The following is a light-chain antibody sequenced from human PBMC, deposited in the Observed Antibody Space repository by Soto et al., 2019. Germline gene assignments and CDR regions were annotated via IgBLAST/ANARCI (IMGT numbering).Light chain of an antibody. Sequence: QAVVTQPPSASGSLGQSVTISCTGTSSDVGGYKYVSWYQQHPGKAPKVMIYGVNKRPSGVPDRFSGSKSGNTASLTVSGLQAEDEADYYCSSYAGTNNWVFGGGTKLTVL. V-gene: IGLV2-8*01. CDR1: SSDVGGYKY. CDR2: GVN. CDR3: SSYAGTNNWV. J-gene: IGLJ3*02.